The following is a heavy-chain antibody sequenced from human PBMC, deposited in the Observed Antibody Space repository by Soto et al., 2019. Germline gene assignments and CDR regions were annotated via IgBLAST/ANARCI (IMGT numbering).Heavy chain of an antibody. CDR2: IYYSGST. J-gene: IGHJ3*02. CDR3: AREHRPDDAFDI. CDR1: GGSVSSGSYY. D-gene: IGHD2-21*01. V-gene: IGHV4-61*01. Sequence: SETLSLTCTVSGGSVSSGSYYWSRIRQPPGKGLEWIGYIYYSGSTNYNPSLKSRVTISVDTSKNQFSLKLSSVTAADTAVYYCAREHRPDDAFDIWGQGTMVTVSS.